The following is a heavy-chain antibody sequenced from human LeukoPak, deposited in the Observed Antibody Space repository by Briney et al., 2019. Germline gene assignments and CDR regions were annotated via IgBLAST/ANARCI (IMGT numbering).Heavy chain of an antibody. J-gene: IGHJ5*02. CDR2: IYYSGST. Sequence: SETLSLTCTVSGGSISSYYYWSWIRQPPGKGLEWIGYIYYSGSTNYNPSLKSRVTISVDTSKNQFSLKLSSVTAADTAVYYCAGSLAYYYGLGLFDPWGQGTLVTVSS. CDR1: GGSISSYYY. D-gene: IGHD3-10*01. V-gene: IGHV4-59*08. CDR3: AGSLAYYYGLGLFDP.